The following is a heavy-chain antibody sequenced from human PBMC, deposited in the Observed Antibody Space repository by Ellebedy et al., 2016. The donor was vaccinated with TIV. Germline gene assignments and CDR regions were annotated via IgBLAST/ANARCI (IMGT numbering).Heavy chain of an antibody. J-gene: IGHJ3*02. D-gene: IGHD2-21*01. CDR1: GFSFRYYG. Sequence: PGGSLRLSCAASGFSFRYYGMYWVRQAPGKGLEWAAFIQYDGSDKHYSDSVKGRFTVSRDSSKNTLYLHMNSLRPEDTAVYYGAKLIQHTDRGAVDIWGQGTMVTVSS. CDR3: AKLIQHTDRGAVDI. V-gene: IGHV3-30*02. CDR2: IQYDGSDK.